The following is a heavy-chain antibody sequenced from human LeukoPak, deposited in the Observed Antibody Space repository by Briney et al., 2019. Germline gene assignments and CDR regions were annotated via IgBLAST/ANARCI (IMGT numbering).Heavy chain of an antibody. D-gene: IGHD2-2*01. CDR1: GFTFNTYG. CDR2: ISNDGSSK. Sequence: GGSLRLSCVASGFTFNTYGMHWVRQAPGKGLEWVAGISNDGSSKYHADSVKGRFTISRDKSKNTVYLQMNSLRVEDTAVYYCAKAAYCTSTSCHFSGYAQRPLDSWGQGTLVTVSS. V-gene: IGHV3-30*18. J-gene: IGHJ4*02. CDR3: AKAAYCTSTSCHFSGYAQRPLDS.